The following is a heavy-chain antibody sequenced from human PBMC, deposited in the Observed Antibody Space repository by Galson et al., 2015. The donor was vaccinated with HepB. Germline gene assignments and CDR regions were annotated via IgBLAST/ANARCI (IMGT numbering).Heavy chain of an antibody. Sequence: CAISGDSVSSNSAAWNWVRQSPSRGLEWLGRTYYRSRWYNDYAVSVRSRITINPDTSKNQFSLQLNSVTPEDTAVYYCARVDYYDTSGHFDYWGQGTLVTVSS. V-gene: IGHV6-1*01. J-gene: IGHJ4*02. CDR1: GDSVSSNSAA. D-gene: IGHD3-22*01. CDR2: TYYRSRWYN. CDR3: ARVDYYDTSGHFDY.